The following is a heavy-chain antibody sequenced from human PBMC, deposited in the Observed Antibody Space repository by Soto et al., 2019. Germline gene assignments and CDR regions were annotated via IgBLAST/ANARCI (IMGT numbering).Heavy chain of an antibody. Sequence: PSETLSLTCTVSGGSISSSDYFWDWIRQSPGKGLEWIGSIYYSGSTYYNPSLKSRVTISVDRSKSQFSLKLSSVTAADTVVYYCARHERGYCSGGSCPQWFDPWGQGSLVTVS. D-gene: IGHD2-15*01. V-gene: IGHV4-39*01. CDR3: ARHERGYCSGGSCPQWFDP. CDR2: IYYSGST. CDR1: GGSISSSDYF. J-gene: IGHJ5*02.